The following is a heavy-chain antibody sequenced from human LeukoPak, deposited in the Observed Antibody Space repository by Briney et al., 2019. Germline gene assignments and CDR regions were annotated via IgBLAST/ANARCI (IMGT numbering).Heavy chain of an antibody. J-gene: IGHJ4*02. V-gene: IGHV3-74*01. CDR1: GFTFSSYW. CDR3: ARGPMVRTNLFDY. CDR2: INSDGSRT. D-gene: IGHD3-10*01. Sequence: GGSLRLSCAASGFTFSSYWMHWVRQAPGKGLVWVSRINSDGSRTSYADSVKGRFTISRDNAKNTLYLQMNSLRAEDTAVYHCARGPMVRTNLFDYWGQGTLVTVSS.